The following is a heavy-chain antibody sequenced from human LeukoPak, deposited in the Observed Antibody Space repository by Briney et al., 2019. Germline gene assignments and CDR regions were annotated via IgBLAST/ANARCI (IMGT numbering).Heavy chain of an antibody. CDR2: IYYSGST. CDR3: AASSGVTLGRF. V-gene: IGHV4-30-4*01. Sequence: PSETLSLTCTVSGGSISSGDYYWSWIRQPPGKGLEWIGYIYYSGSTYYNPSLKSRVTMSVDMSMNQVSLKVTSLTAADTAVYYCAASSGVTLGRFWGQGALVTVSS. J-gene: IGHJ4*02. CDR1: GGSISSGDYY. D-gene: IGHD3-16*01.